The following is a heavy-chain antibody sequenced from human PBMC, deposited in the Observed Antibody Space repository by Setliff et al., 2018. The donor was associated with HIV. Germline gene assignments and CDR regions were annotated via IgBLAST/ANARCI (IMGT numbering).Heavy chain of an antibody. CDR2: NGIINGAK. CDR1: GFTFSSYS. D-gene: IGHD3-9*01. V-gene: IGHV3-48*01. Sequence: SLRLSCAASGFTFSSYSMNWVRQAPGKGLEWISYNGIINGAKHYADSMEGRFTISRDDAKNSLYLQMDSLRAEDTAVYYCVRDRDWAFDYWGQGILVTVS. CDR3: VRDRDWAFDY. J-gene: IGHJ4*02.